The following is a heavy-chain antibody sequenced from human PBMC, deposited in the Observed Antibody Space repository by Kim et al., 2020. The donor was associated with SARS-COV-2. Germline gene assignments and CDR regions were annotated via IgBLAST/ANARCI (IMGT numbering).Heavy chain of an antibody. D-gene: IGHD3-10*01. CDR2: INPDDDTK. Sequence: ASVKVSCKASGCTFSNYYVHWVRQAPGQGLEWMGIINPDDDTKSYPQRFQDRVTMTRDTSTGTVYMELRSLRSEDTAVYYCARDRGLDHYFGMEVWGQGTTVIVSS. J-gene: IGHJ6*02. V-gene: IGHV1-46*01. CDR3: ARDRGLDHYFGMEV. CDR1: GCTFSNYY.